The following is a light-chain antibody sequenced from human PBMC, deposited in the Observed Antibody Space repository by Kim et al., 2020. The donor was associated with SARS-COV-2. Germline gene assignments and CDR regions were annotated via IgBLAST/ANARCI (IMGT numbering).Light chain of an antibody. V-gene: IGLV1-40*01. CDR3: QSYDSSLSGYV. CDR1: SSNLGAGSD. J-gene: IGLJ1*01. CDR2: VNS. Sequence: QLVTISCTGTSSNLGAGSDVHWYQQRPGTAPQLLIYVNSNRPSGVPDRFSGSKSGTSASLAINGLQAEDEADYYCQSYDSSLSGYVFGTGTKVTVL.